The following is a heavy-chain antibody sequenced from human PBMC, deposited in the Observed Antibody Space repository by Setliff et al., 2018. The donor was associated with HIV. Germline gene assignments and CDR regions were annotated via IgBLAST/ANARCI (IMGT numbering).Heavy chain of an antibody. Sequence: PSETLSLTCTVSGDSISSGSYFWIWIRQPAGKGLEWIGHISTTGSTNSKPSLKSRVTMSLDTSKNQFSLELTSVTAADTAVYFCARGDGYRSNDAYYDTGMDVWGQGITVTVSS. J-gene: IGHJ6*02. V-gene: IGHV4-61*09. CDR3: ARGDGYRSNDAYYDTGMDV. CDR1: GDSISSGSYF. D-gene: IGHD5-12*01. CDR2: ISTTGST.